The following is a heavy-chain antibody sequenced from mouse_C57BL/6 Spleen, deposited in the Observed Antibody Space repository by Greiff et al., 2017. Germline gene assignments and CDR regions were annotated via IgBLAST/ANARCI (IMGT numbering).Heavy chain of an antibody. CDR3: AREPYYAMDY. J-gene: IGHJ4*01. CDR2: IYPGDGDT. V-gene: IGHV1-82*01. Sequence: LQESGPELVKPGASVKISCKASGYAFSSSWMNWVKQRPGKGLEWIGRIYPGDGDTNYNGKFKGKATLTADKSSSTAYMQLSSLTSEDSAVYFCAREPYYAMDYWGQGTSVTVSS. CDR1: GYAFSSSW.